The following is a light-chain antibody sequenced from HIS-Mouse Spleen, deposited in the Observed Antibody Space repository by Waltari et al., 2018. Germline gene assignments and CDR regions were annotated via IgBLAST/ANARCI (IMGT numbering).Light chain of an antibody. Sequence: QSVLTQPPSASGTPGQRVTISCSGSSSNIGSNTVNWYQQLPGTAPKLLPYSNNQRPSGVPYRFSGSKSGTSASLAISGLQSEDEADYYCAAWDDSLNGYVFGTGTKVTVL. CDR1: SSNIGSNT. J-gene: IGLJ1*01. CDR3: AAWDDSLNGYV. V-gene: IGLV1-44*01. CDR2: SNN.